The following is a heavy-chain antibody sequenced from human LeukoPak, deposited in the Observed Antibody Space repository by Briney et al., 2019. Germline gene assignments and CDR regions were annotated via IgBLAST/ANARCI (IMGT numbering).Heavy chain of an antibody. CDR1: GGSISSYY. D-gene: IGHD3-22*01. CDR2: IYTSGST. CDR3: ASGYYDSSGYFVDY. V-gene: IGHV4-4*07. Sequence: PSETLSLTCTVSGGSISSYYWSWIRQPAGKGLEWIGRIYTSGSTNYNPSLKSRVTMSVVTSKNQFSLKLSSVTAADTAVYYCASGYYDSSGYFVDYWGQGTLVTVSS. J-gene: IGHJ4*02.